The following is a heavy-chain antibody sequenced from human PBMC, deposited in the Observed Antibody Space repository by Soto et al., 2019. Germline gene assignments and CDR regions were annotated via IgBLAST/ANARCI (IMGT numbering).Heavy chain of an antibody. Sequence: QMQLQESGPGLVRPSQTLSLSCTVSGGPIGSGNYYWNWIRQHPGKGLEWIGNIYNSGSISYNPSRKSRVTISADTSKNQFSVNLRSVTAADTAVYFCARDRGFGMDLWGHGTTVIVSS. J-gene: IGHJ6*02. V-gene: IGHV4-31*03. CDR2: IYNSGSI. CDR3: ARDRGFGMDL. CDR1: GGPIGSGNYY.